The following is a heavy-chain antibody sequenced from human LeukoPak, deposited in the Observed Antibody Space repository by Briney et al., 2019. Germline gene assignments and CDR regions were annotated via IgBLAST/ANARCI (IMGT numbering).Heavy chain of an antibody. CDR2: IYHSGST. CDR1: GGSISSSSYY. D-gene: IGHD5-24*01. Sequence: SQTLSLTCTVSGGSISSSSYYWSWIRQPPGKGLEWIGYIYHSGSTYYNPSLKSRVTISVDRSKNQFSLKLSSVTAADTAVYYCARLAPSRGVGAFDIWGQGTMVTVSS. CDR3: ARLAPSRGVGAFDI. J-gene: IGHJ3*02. V-gene: IGHV4-30-2*01.